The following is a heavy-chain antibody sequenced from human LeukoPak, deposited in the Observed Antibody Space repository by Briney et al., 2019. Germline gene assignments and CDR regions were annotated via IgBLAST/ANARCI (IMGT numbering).Heavy chain of an antibody. CDR3: VRGYDSSGYYPRPMGY. V-gene: IGHV4-31*03. Sequence: SETLSLTCTVSGGSISSGGDYWSWIRQHPGKGLEGIGYIYYSGSTYYNPSLKSRVTTSVDTAKNQFSVKLSSVTAADPAVSYCVRGYDSSGYYPRPMGYWGQGTLVTVSS. J-gene: IGHJ4*02. D-gene: IGHD3-22*01. CDR2: IYYSGST. CDR1: GGSISSGGDY.